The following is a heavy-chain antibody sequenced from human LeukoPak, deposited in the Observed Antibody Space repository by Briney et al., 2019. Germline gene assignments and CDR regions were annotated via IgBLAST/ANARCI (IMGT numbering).Heavy chain of an antibody. CDR3: ARETPGFPGYYYMDV. CDR2: IIPIFGTA. D-gene: IGHD2/OR15-2a*01. CDR1: GGTLSSYA. J-gene: IGHJ6*03. V-gene: IGHV1-69*05. Sequence: GASVKVSCKASGGTLSSYAISWVRQAPGQGLEWMGGIIPIFGTANYAQKFQGRVTITTDESTSTTYMELSSLRSEDTAVYYCARETPGFPGYYYMDVWGKGTTVTVSS.